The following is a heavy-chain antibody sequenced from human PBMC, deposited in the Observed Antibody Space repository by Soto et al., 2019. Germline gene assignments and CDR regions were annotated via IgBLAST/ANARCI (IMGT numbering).Heavy chain of an antibody. D-gene: IGHD5-18*01. V-gene: IGHV3-23*01. CDR3: AKDRYSYGWLAFDI. CDR2: IRGSGGRT. Sequence: LRLSCAASGFTFSSYATIWGRQAPGKGLQWISAIRGSGGRTYYADSVKGRFTISRDNSKNTLYLQMNSLRAEDTAVYYCAKDRYSYGWLAFDIWGQGTMVTVSS. J-gene: IGHJ3*02. CDR1: GFTFSSYA.